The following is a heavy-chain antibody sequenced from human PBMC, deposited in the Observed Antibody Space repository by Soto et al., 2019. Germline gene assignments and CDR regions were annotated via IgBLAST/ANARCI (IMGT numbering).Heavy chain of an antibody. Sequence: SATQSLTYAVSGGSISSSNWWSWVRQPPGKGLEWIGEINHSVSTNYNPSLESRVTISLDTSKNQFSLDLTSVTAADTAVYYCVRGRILRLRFGDFDSWGQGTLVTVSS. CDR1: GGSISSSNW. J-gene: IGHJ4*02. CDR2: INHSVST. CDR3: VRGRILRLRFGDFDS. D-gene: IGHD5-12*01. V-gene: IGHV4-4*02.